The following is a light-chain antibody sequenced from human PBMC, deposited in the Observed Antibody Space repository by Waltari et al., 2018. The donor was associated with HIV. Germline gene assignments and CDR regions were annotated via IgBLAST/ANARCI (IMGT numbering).Light chain of an antibody. Sequence: IQMTQSPSILSASVGDRVSITCRASQNVDSWLAWYQQRPGRGPKLLIYKASTLEYGVPARFSGSGSGTDFTLTISSLQPDDFATYYCQQYNSDFYTFGQGTRLDLK. J-gene: IGKJ2*01. CDR1: QNVDSW. V-gene: IGKV1-5*03. CDR3: QQYNSDFYT. CDR2: KAS.